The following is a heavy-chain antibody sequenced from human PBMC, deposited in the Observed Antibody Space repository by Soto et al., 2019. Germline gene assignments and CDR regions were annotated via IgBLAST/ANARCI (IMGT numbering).Heavy chain of an antibody. Sequence: QVQLVQSGAEVKKPGASVKVSCKASGYTFTSYAMHWVRQAPGQRLEWMGWINAGNGNTKYSQKFQGRVTITRDTSASTAYMELNSLRSEDTAVYYCARDFTGSYLGLDYWGQGTLVTVSS. CDR1: GYTFTSYA. J-gene: IGHJ4*02. V-gene: IGHV1-3*01. CDR2: INAGNGNT. CDR3: ARDFTGSYLGLDY. D-gene: IGHD1-26*01.